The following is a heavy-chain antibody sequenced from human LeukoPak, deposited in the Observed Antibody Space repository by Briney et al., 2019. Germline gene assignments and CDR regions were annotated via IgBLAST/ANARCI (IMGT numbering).Heavy chain of an antibody. V-gene: IGHV1-18*01. CDR1: DYTFPTYG. J-gene: IGHJ5*02. D-gene: IGHD3-10*01. CDR3: AGGGLWFGELPFDP. CDR2: INAYNGDT. Sequence: GASMKVSCKASDYTFPTYGISWVRQAPGQGLEWMGWINAYNGDTNYAQKFQGRVTMTTDTSTSTAYMELRSLRSDDTAVYYCAGGGLWFGELPFDPWGQGTLVTVSS.